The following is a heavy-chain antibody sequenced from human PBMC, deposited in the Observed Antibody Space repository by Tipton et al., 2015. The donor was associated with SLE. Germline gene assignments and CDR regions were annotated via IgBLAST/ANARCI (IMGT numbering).Heavy chain of an antibody. Sequence: TLSLTCTVSGGSISSGDYYWSWIRQPPGKGLEWIGYIYNRNTGSTDYNPSLESRVTISVDTSKNQFSLKLSSVTAADTAVYYCAREGGKTFDYWGQGTLVTVSS. V-gene: IGHV4-61*08. D-gene: IGHD4-23*01. CDR2: IYNRNTGST. J-gene: IGHJ4*02. CDR1: GGSISSGDYY. CDR3: AREGGKTFDY.